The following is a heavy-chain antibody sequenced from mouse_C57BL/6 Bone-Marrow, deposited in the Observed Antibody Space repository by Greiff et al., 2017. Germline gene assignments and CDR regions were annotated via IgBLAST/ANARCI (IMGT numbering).Heavy chain of an antibody. CDR1: GYTFTSYW. D-gene: IGHD3-2*02. CDR2: IYPSDSET. Sequence: QVQLQQSGAELVRPGSSVKLSCKASGYTFTSYWMDWVKQRPGQGLEWIGNIYPSDSETHYNQKFKDKATLTVDKSSSTAYMQLSSLTSEDSAVYYCARGAQVYYLDYGGQGTTLTVSS. V-gene: IGHV1-61*01. CDR3: ARGAQVYYLDY. J-gene: IGHJ2*01.